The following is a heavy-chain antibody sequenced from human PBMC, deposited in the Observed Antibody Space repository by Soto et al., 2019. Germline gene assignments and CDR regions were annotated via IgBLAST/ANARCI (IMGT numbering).Heavy chain of an antibody. Sequence: GGSLRLSCAASGFTFSSYGMHWVRQAPGKGLEWVAVIWYDGSNKYYADSVKGRFTISRDKSKNTLYLQMNSLRAEDTAVYYCARGSYYDSSGYFAAEYFQHWGQGTLVTVSS. CDR1: GFTFSSYG. D-gene: IGHD3-22*01. CDR3: ARGSYYDSSGYFAAEYFQH. CDR2: IWYDGSNK. J-gene: IGHJ1*01. V-gene: IGHV3-33*01.